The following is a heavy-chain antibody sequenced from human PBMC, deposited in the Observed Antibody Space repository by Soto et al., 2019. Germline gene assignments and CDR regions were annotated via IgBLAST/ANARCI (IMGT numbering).Heavy chain of an antibody. V-gene: IGHV1-18*01. Sequence: QVQLVQSGAEVKKPGASVKVYCKASGYTFTSYGISWVRQAPGQGLEWMGWSSGYNGNTNYVQELQGRATMTTDTSTSTAYMELRSLRSDDTAVYYCARAPKYYDFLTDAFDIWGQGTMVTVSS. CDR1: GYTFTSYG. J-gene: IGHJ3*02. CDR3: ARAPKYYDFLTDAFDI. D-gene: IGHD3-9*01. CDR2: SSGYNGNT.